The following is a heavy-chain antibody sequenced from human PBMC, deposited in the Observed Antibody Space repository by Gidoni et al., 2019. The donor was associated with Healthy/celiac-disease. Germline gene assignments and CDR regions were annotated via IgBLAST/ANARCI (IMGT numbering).Heavy chain of an antibody. J-gene: IGHJ6*02. D-gene: IGHD2-2*01. CDR1: GFPFRSYA. V-gene: IGHV3-23*01. CDR3: AKDIVVVPAATYYYYYYGMDV. CDR2: ISGSGGST. Sequence: EVQLLESGGGLVQPGGSLRLSGAASGFPFRSYAMSWVRQAQGKGLEWVSAISGSGGSTYYADSVKGRFTISRDNSKNTLYLQMNSLRAEDTAVYYCAKDIVVVPAATYYYYYYGMDVWGQGTTVTVSS.